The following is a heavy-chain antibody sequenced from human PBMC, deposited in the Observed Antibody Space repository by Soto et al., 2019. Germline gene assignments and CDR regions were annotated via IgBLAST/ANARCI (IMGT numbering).Heavy chain of an antibody. CDR2: IKTKPDDGTI. V-gene: IGHV3-15*01. J-gene: IGHJ4*02. D-gene: IGHD1-1*01. CDR1: GLIFSDVW. CDR3: TTSNLGVDF. Sequence: GGSLRLSCAASGLIFSDVWMTWVRQAPGKGLEWVGRIKTKPDDGTIDYAAPVRGRFTISRDDSKNTLYLQMTSLTPDDTGVYYCTTSNLGVDFWGPGTLVTV.